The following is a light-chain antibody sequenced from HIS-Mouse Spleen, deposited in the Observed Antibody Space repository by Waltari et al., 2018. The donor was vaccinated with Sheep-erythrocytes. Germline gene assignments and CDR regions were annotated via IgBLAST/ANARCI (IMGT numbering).Light chain of an antibody. CDR3: QQLNSYPHT. J-gene: IGKJ2*01. V-gene: IGKV1-9*01. CDR2: AAS. CDR1: QGISSY. Sequence: DNQLTQSPSFLSASVGDRVTITCRASQGISSYLAWYQQKPGKAPKLLIYAASTLQSGVPSTFSGSGSGTEFTLTISSLQPEDFATYYCQQLNSYPHTFGQGTKLEIK.